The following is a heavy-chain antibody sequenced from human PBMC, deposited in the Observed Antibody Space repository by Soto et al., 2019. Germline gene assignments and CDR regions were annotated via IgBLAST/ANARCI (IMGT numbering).Heavy chain of an antibody. CDR3: ARVWSQPMYLYYYVDV. V-gene: IGHV1-8*01. D-gene: IGHD3-10*02. Sequence: QVQLVQSGAEVKRPGASVKVSCKASGYTFTSYDINWVRQAPGQGVEWMGWMNPSSGNTGHAQQFQGRVTMTRSTCISTAYLEMTGLRSEDTGVYYCARVWSQPMYLYYYVDVWDKGTTVTVSS. J-gene: IGHJ6*03. CDR1: GYTFTSYD. CDR2: MNPSSGNT.